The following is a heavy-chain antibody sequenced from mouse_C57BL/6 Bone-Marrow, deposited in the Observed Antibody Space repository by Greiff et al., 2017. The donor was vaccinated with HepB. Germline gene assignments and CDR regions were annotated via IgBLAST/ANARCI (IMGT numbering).Heavy chain of an antibody. CDR2: IYPRSGNT. CDR3: ARPITTVGGNWYVDV. CDR1: GYTFTSYG. J-gene: IGHJ1*03. Sequence: VQLQESGAELARPGASVKLSCKASGYTFTSYGISWVKQSTGQGLEWIGEIYPRSGNTYYNEKFKGKATLTADKSSSTAYMELRSLTSEDSAVYFCARPITTVGGNWYVDVWGTGTTVTVSS. V-gene: IGHV1-81*01. D-gene: IGHD1-1*01.